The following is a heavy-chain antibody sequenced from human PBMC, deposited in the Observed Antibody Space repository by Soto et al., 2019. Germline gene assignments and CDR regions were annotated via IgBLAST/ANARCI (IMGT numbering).Heavy chain of an antibody. CDR3: ARYTVPAAIHVFYYYYGMDV. J-gene: IGHJ6*02. CDR2: IYYSGSP. Sequence: PSETLSLTCTVSGGSVSSGIYYWSWIRQPPGKGLEWLGYIYYSGSPNYNPSLKSLVTISVDTSKNQFSLKLSSVTAADTAVYYCARYTVPAAIHVFYYYYGMDVWGQGTTVTVSS. CDR1: GGSVSSGIYY. V-gene: IGHV4-61*01. D-gene: IGHD2-2*02.